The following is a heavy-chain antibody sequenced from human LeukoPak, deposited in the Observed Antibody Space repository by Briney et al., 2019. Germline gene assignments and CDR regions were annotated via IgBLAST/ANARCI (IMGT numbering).Heavy chain of an antibody. D-gene: IGHD4-17*01. Sequence: GGSLRLSCAASGFIFSSYAMSWVRQVPGKGLQWVSSISGSGASTYNADSVKGRFTISRDNSKNTLYLQMNSLRAEDTAVYYCAKDKTTVTPMAFDYWGQGTLVTVSS. J-gene: IGHJ4*02. CDR3: AKDKTTVTPMAFDY. CDR2: ISGSGAST. V-gene: IGHV3-23*01. CDR1: GFIFSSYA.